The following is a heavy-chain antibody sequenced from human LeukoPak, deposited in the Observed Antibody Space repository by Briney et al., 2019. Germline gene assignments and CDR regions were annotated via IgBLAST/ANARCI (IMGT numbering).Heavy chain of an antibody. CDR2: INPNSGGT. D-gene: IGHD3-10*01. CDR3: ARVLWFGELLCYFDY. CDR1: GYTFTGYY. J-gene: IGHJ4*02. V-gene: IGHV1-2*02. Sequence: ASVKVSCKASGYTFTGYYMHWVRQAPGQGLEWMGWINPNSGGTNYAQKFQGRVTMTRDTSISTAYMELSRLRSDDTAVYYCARVLWFGELLCYFDYLGQGTLVTVSS.